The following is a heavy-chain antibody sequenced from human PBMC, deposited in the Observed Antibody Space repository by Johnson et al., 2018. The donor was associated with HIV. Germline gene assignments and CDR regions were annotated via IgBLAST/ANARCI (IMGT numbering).Heavy chain of an antibody. D-gene: IGHD4-17*01. CDR3: AREPDYGPPNAFDI. V-gene: IGHV3-66*01. J-gene: IGHJ3*02. CDR2: IYSGGST. CDR1: GFTFTSYW. Sequence: GQLVESGGGLVQPGGSLRLSCAASGFTFTSYWIHWVRQAPGKGLEWVSVIYSGGSTYNADSVKGRFTISRDNSKNTLYLQMNSLRAEDTAVYYCAREPDYGPPNAFDIWGQGTMVTVSS.